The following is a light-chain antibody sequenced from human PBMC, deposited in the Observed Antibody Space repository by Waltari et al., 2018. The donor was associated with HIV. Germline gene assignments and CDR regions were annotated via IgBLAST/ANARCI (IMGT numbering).Light chain of an antibody. Sequence: SYELTQPPSVSVSPGQTARITCSGDVLPKQYAYWYQQKPGQAPVVVISKDSERPSGIPERFSGPRSGTTVTLTSSGVQAEDEADYYCQSADSSVTYAVFGGGTQLTVL. CDR2: KDS. CDR3: QSADSSVTYAV. V-gene: IGLV3-25*03. CDR1: VLPKQY. J-gene: IGLJ7*01.